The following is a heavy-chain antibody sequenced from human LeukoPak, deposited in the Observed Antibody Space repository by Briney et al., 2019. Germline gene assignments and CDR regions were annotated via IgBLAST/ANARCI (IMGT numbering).Heavy chain of an antibody. CDR1: GYTFTSYY. V-gene: IGHV1-46*01. J-gene: IGHJ4*02. CDR3: ARAPRDYYDSSGYYSLSGIFLDY. Sequence: ASVKVSCKASGYTFTSYYMHWVRQAPGQGLEWMGIINPSGGSTSYAQKFQGRVTMTRDTSTSTVYMELSSLRSEDTAVYYCARAPRDYYDSSGYYSLSGIFLDYWGQGTLVTVSS. CDR2: INPSGGST. D-gene: IGHD3-22*01.